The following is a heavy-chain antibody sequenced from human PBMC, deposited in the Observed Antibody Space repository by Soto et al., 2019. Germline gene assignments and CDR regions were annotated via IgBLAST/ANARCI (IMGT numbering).Heavy chain of an antibody. V-gene: IGHV4-30-4*01. J-gene: IGHJ4*02. Sequence: QVQLQESGPGLVKPSQTLSLTCTVSGGSISSGDYYWSWIRQPPGKDMEWIGYIYYSGSTYYNPSLKIHVTKSGDTAMNQFALKLSSVTAADTAVYYGARGLWVLAAAYRFDYWGQGTLGTVSS. CDR1: GGSISSGDYY. CDR2: IYYSGST. CDR3: ARGLWVLAAAYRFDY. D-gene: IGHD2-15*01.